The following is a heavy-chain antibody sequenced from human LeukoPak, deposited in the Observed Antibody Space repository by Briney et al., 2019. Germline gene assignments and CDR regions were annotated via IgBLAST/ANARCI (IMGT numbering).Heavy chain of an antibody. CDR1: GGSISSYY. J-gene: IGHJ4*02. V-gene: IGHV4-59*01. D-gene: IGHD6-13*01. CDR2: IYYSGTT. CDR3: ARGVYIAAAQYGY. Sequence: SETLSLTCTVSGGSISSYYWSWIRQPPRKGLEWIGYIYYSGTTNYNPSLKSLVTISVDTSKNQFSLKLSSVTAADTAVYYCARGVYIAAAQYGYWGQGTLVTVSS.